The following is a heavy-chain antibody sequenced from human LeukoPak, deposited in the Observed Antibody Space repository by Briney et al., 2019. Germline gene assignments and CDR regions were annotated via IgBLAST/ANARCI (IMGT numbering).Heavy chain of an antibody. Sequence: KPSETLSLTCTVSGYSISSGYYWGWIRQPPGKGRAGIGGIYPSGSTYYNPSLKSRVTISVDTSKNQFSLKLSSVTAADTAVYYCARALDYYDSSGYYSYYYYMDVWGKGTTVTVSS. V-gene: IGHV4-38-2*02. D-gene: IGHD3-22*01. CDR2: IYPSGST. J-gene: IGHJ6*03. CDR3: ARALDYYDSSGYYSYYYYMDV. CDR1: GYSISSGYY.